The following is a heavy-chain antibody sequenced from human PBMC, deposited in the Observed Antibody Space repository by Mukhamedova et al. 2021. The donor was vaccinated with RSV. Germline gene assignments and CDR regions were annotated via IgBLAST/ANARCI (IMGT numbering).Heavy chain of an antibody. Sequence: GGSNKYYADSVKGRFTISRDNSENTLYLQMNSLRAEDTAVYYCAKLSIAARPPFDYWGQGTLVTVSS. CDR2: GGSNK. CDR3: AKLSIAARPPFDY. V-gene: IGHV3-30*02. D-gene: IGHD6-6*01. J-gene: IGHJ4*02.